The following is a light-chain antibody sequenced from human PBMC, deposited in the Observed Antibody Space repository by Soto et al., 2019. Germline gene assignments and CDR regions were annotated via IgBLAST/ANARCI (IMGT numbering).Light chain of an antibody. CDR1: NIGSRN. J-gene: IGLJ1*01. CDR2: EDS. V-gene: IGLV3-9*01. CDR3: QVWDSSTGV. Sequence: SYELTQPLSVSVALGQTARINCGGNNIGSRNVHWYQQKPGQAPVLVIYEDSNLPSGIPERFSGSNSENTATLTISRAQAGDEADYYCQVWDSSTGVFGTGTKLTVL.